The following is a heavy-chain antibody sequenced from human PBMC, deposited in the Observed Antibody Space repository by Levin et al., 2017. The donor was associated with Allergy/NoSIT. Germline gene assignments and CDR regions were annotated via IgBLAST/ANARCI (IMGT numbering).Heavy chain of an antibody. J-gene: IGHJ4*02. D-gene: IGHD6-13*01. CDR1: GGSFSGYY. Sequence: GSLRLSCAVYGGSFSGYYWSWIRQPPGKGLEWIGEINHSGSTNYSPSLKSRVTISVDTSKNQFSLKLSSVTAADTAVYYCAKGGGTAAGFDNWGQGTLVTVSS. V-gene: IGHV4-34*01. CDR2: INHSGST. CDR3: AKGGGTAAGFDN.